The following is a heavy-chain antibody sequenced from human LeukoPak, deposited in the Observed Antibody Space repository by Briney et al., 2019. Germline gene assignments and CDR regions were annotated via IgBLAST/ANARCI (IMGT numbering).Heavy chain of an antibody. Sequence: GSLRLSCTSSGPTLSKYGTAVVRQAPGKGVEWVPSITGSGRGTYYADSVKGRFSVSRDNSQNTVFLHMNSLRADDTALYYCSKDPNGDYVGAFDMWGPGTMVTVSS. CDR2: ITGSGRGT. V-gene: IGHV3-23*01. J-gene: IGHJ3*02. CDR1: GPTLSKYG. D-gene: IGHD4-17*01. CDR3: SKDPNGDYVGAFDM.